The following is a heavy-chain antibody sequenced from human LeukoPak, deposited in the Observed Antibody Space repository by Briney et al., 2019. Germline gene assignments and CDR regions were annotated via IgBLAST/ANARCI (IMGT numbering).Heavy chain of an antibody. CDR2: INPSGGST. V-gene: IGHV1-46*01. CDR1: GYTFTSYY. D-gene: IGHD3-22*01. Sequence: ASVKVSCKASGYTFTSYYMHWVRQAPGQGLEWMEIINPSGGSTSYAQKFQGRVTMTRDTSTSTVYMELSSLRSEDTAVYYCARDNGNYYDSSGYQGGLDYWGQGTLVTVSS. CDR3: ARDNGNYYDSSGYQGGLDY. J-gene: IGHJ4*02.